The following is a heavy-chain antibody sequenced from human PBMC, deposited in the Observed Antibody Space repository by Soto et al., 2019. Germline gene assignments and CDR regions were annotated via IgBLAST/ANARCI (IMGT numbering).Heavy chain of an antibody. CDR2: ISYEGSEK. CDR3: VKDKGAVAGFDY. CDR1: GFTFSNNG. D-gene: IGHD2-15*01. J-gene: IGHJ4*02. Sequence: QVHLVESRGGVVQPGRALRLSCAAAGFTFSNNGMHWVRQAPGKGLEWMGVISYEGSEKYYAGSVKGRFTISRDNSKNTLYLQMDTLRAEETAIYYCVKDKGAVAGFDYWGQGILVTVSS. V-gene: IGHV3-30*18.